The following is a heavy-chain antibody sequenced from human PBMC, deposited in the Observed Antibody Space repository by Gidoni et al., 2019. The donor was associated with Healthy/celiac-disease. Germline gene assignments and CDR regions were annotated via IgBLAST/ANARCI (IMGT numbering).Heavy chain of an antibody. D-gene: IGHD2-2*02. J-gene: IGHJ3*02. CDR1: GWSFSGYY. CDR3: ATSVVVPAAIIDI. CDR2: ISHSGNT. V-gene: IGHV4-34*01. Sequence: QVQLQQWGAGLLKPSETVSLTCVVYGWSFSGYYWSWIRQPPGKGLEWIGEISHSGNTNYNPSLKSRVTISVDTSKNQFSLKLSSVTAADTAVYYGATSVVVPAAIIDIWGQGTMVTVSS.